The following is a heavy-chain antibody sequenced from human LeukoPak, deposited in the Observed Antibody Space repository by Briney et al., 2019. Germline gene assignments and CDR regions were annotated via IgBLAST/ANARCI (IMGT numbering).Heavy chain of an antibody. Sequence: SETLSLTCTVSGGSISSSNYYWVWIRQPPGKGLEWIGSMYYSGSTYYNPSLKSRVTISVDTSKNQFSLKLSSVIAADTAVYYCARHHWGSDGHWYFDLWGRGTLVTVSS. D-gene: IGHD3-16*01. V-gene: IGHV4-39*01. CDR2: MYYSGST. J-gene: IGHJ2*01. CDR3: ARHHWGSDGHWYFDL. CDR1: GGSISSSNYY.